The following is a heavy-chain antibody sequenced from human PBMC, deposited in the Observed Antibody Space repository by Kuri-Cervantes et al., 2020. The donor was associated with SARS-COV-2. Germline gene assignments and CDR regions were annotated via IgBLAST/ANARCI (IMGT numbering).Heavy chain of an antibody. CDR2: INPSGGST. D-gene: IGHD7-27*01. Sequence: ASVKVSCKASGYTFTGYYVHWVRQAPGQGLEWMGIINPSGGSTSYAQKFQGRVTMTEDTSTDTAYMELSSLRSEDTAVYYCARAGSHGDEGDYWGQGTLVTVSS. J-gene: IGHJ4*02. V-gene: IGHV1-46*01. CDR3: ARAGSHGDEGDY. CDR1: GYTFTGYY.